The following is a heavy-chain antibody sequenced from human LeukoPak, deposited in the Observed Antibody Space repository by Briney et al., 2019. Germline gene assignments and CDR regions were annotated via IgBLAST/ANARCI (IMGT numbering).Heavy chain of an antibody. CDR3: VRDRGTYRPIDY. CDR1: GFTFGSYS. V-gene: IGHV3-21*04. J-gene: IGHJ4*02. CDR2: ISSSSSYI. D-gene: IGHD1-26*01. Sequence: GSLRLSCAASGFTFGSYSMNWVRRAPGKGLEWVSSISSSSSYIYYADSVKGRFTISRDNAKDSLYLQMNSLRAEDTAIYYCVRDRGTYRPIDYWGQGTLVTVSS.